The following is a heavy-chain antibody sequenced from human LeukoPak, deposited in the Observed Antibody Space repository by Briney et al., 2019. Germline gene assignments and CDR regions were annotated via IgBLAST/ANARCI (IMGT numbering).Heavy chain of an antibody. CDR3: ARGGVFGVVIAPNYYYMDV. CDR2: IIPIFGTA. V-gene: IGHV1-69*05. Sequence: ASVKVSCKASGGTFSSYAISWVRQAPGQGLEWMGGIIPIFGTANYAQKLQGRVTITTDESTSTAYMELSSLRSEDTAVYYCARGGVFGVVIAPNYYYMDVWGKGTTVTVSS. J-gene: IGHJ6*03. D-gene: IGHD3-3*01. CDR1: GGTFSSYA.